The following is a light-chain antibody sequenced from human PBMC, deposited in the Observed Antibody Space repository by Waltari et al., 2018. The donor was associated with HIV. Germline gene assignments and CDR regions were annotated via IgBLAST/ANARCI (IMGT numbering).Light chain of an antibody. J-gene: IGLJ2*01. CDR1: SSNIGNNA. CDR2: YDD. V-gene: IGLV1-36*01. CDR3: AAWDDSLNGVV. Sequence: QSVLTQPPSVSGAPRQRVTISCSGISSNIGNNAVNWYQQLPGKAPKLLVYYDDLRPSGVSDRFSCSRSGTPASLAISGLQSEDEADYYCAAWDDSLNGVVFGGGTKLTVL.